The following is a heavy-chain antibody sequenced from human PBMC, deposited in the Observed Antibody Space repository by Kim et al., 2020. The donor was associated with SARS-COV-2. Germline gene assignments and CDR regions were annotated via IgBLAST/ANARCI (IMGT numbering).Heavy chain of an antibody. CDR3: ARDLGSYYGSGSYYGYNWFDH. V-gene: IGHV1-46*01. D-gene: IGHD3-10*01. CDR2: INPSGCST. CDR1: GYTFTSYY. J-gene: IGHJ5*02. Sequence: ASVKVSCKASGYTFTSYYMHWVRQAPGQGLEWMGIINPSGCSTSYAQKFQGRVTMTRDTSTSTVYMELSSLRSEDTAVYYCARDLGSYYGSGSYYGYNWFDHWGQGTMVTVSS.